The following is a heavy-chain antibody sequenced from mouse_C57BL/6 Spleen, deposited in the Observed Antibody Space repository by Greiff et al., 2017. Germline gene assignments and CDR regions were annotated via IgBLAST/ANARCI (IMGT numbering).Heavy chain of an antibody. V-gene: IGHV1-64*01. Sequence: VQLQQPGAELVKPGASVKLSCKASGYTFTSYWMHWVKQRPGQGLEWIGMIHPNSGSTNYNEKFKSKATLTVDKSSSTAYMQLSSLTSEDSAVYYCAKSGLGSEGYFDVWGTGTTVTVSS. CDR3: AKSGLGSEGYFDV. CDR2: IHPNSGST. D-gene: IGHD3-1*01. J-gene: IGHJ1*03. CDR1: GYTFTSYW.